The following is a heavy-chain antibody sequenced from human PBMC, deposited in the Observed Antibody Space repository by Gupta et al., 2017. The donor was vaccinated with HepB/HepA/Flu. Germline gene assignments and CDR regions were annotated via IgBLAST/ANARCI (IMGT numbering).Heavy chain of an antibody. CDR3: ARGGDGSSWYDADVYMDV. J-gene: IGHJ6*03. V-gene: IGHV3-21*06. CDR2: ISSGSAYI. D-gene: IGHD6-13*01. Sequence: APGKGLEWVSSISSGSAYIWYSDSVKGRFTISRESAENSLFLQMNSLTVEETGVYYCARGGDGSSWYDADVYMDVWGIGTTVSVSS.